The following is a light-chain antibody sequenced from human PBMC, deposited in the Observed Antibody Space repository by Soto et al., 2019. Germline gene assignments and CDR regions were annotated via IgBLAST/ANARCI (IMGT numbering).Light chain of an antibody. CDR1: SSNIGAGYD. CDR3: QSYDSSLSAYV. J-gene: IGLJ1*01. Sequence: QSVLTQPPSVSGAPGQRVTISCTGSSSNIGAGYDVHWYKQFPGTAPKLLIYVNTNRPSGVPDRFSGSKSGTSASLAITGLQAEDEADYYCQSYDSSLSAYVFGTGTKLTVL. CDR2: VNT. V-gene: IGLV1-40*01.